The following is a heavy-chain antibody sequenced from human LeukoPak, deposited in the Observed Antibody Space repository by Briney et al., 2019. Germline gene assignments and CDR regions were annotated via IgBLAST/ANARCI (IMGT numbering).Heavy chain of an antibody. CDR2: MNPNSGNT. CDR3: ARVLPAWATYYYDSSGYYTFDY. Sequence: ASVKVSCKASGYTFTSYDINWVRQATGQGLEWMGWMNPNSGNTGYAQKFQGRVTMTRNTSISTAYMELSSLRSEDTAVYHCARVLPAWATYYYDSSGYYTFDYWGQGTLVTVSS. J-gene: IGHJ4*02. V-gene: IGHV1-8*01. D-gene: IGHD3-22*01. CDR1: GYTFTSYD.